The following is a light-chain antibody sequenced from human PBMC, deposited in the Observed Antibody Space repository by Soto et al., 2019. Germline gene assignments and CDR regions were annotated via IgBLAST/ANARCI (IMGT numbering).Light chain of an antibody. V-gene: IGKV3-11*01. CDR2: DAS. Sequence: EIVLTQSPGTLSLSPGESATLSCRASQSVSSYLAWYQQKPGQGPRLLIYDASNRATGVSARFSGSGYGTDFTLTISSLEPDDFAVYYCHQRSSWPRGTFGQGTKVDI. CDR3: HQRSSWPRGT. CDR1: QSVSSY. J-gene: IGKJ1*01.